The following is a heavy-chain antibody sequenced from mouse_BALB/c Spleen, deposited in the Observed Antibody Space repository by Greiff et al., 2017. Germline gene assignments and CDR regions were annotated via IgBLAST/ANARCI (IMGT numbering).Heavy chain of an antibody. J-gene: IGHJ2*01. CDR1: GFTFSSYG. V-gene: IGHV5-6-3*01. D-gene: IGHD1-1*01. CDR3: ARGGNGNSADY. Sequence: EVKLVESGGGLVQPGGSLKLSCAASGFTFSSYGMSWVRQTPDQRLELVATINSNGGSTYYPASVKGRFTISRDNAKNTLYLQMSSLKSEDTAMYYCARGGNGNSADYWGQGTTLTVAS. CDR2: INSNGGST.